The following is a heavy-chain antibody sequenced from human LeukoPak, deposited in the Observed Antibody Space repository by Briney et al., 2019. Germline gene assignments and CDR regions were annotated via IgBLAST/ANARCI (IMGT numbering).Heavy chain of an antibody. Sequence: GAGGSLRLSCAASGFTFDDYGMSWVRQAPGKGLEWVSGINWNGGSTGYADSVKGRFTISRDNAKNSLYLQMNSPRAEDTALYYCARDGTRGGRDFDYWGQGTLVTVSS. CDR1: GFTFDDYG. J-gene: IGHJ4*02. CDR2: INWNGGST. V-gene: IGHV3-20*04. CDR3: ARDGTRGGRDFDY. D-gene: IGHD1-26*01.